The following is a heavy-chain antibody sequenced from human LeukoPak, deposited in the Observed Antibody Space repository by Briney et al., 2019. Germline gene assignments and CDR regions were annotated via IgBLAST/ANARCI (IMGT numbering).Heavy chain of an antibody. D-gene: IGHD3-22*01. CDR3: AGLVGRYSSGLYYYYFDY. CDR2: MYLSGTT. CDR1: GDSINSLDL. Sequence: SGTLSLTCTVSGDSINSLDLWSRVRQPPGKGLEWIGEMYLSGTTHSNPSVKSRVTISIDKSKNQFFLNLSSVTAADAAVYYCAGLVGRYSSGLYYYYFDYWGQGTLVTVSS. J-gene: IGHJ4*02. V-gene: IGHV4-4*02.